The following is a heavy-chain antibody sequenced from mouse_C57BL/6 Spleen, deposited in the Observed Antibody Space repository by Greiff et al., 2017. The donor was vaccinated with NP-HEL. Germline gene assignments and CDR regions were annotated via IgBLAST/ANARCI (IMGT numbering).Heavy chain of an antibody. D-gene: IGHD2-13*01. CDR2: ISDGGSYT. CDR1: GFTFSSYA. J-gene: IGHJ2*01. V-gene: IGHV5-4*03. CDR3: ARGGLDYFDY. Sequence: EVKLVESGGGLVKPGGSLKLSCAASGFTFSSYAMSWVRQTPEKRLEWVATISDGGSYTYYPDNVKGRFTISRDNAKNNLYLQMSHLKSEDTAMYYCARGGLDYFDYWGQGTTLTVSA.